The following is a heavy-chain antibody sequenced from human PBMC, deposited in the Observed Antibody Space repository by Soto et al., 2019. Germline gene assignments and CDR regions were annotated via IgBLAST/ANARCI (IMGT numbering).Heavy chain of an antibody. D-gene: IGHD1-1*01. CDR3: ARIRAGTTSGYYYYGMDV. J-gene: IGHJ6*02. Sequence: ATQTLRLTCTFSGFSLSTSGMCVSWIRQPPGKALEWLALIDWDDDKYYSTSLKTRLTISKDTSKNQVVLTMTNMDPVDTATYYCARIRAGTTSGYYYYGMDVWGQGTTVTVSS. CDR1: GFSLSTSGMC. V-gene: IGHV2-70*01. CDR2: IDWDDDK.